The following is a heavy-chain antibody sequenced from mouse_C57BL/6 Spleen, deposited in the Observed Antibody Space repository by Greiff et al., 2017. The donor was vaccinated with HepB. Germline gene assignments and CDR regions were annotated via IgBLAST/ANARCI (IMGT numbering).Heavy chain of an antibody. CDR3: ARSGALRTWFAY. J-gene: IGHJ3*01. V-gene: IGHV1-53*01. Sequence: QVQLKQPGTELVKPGASVKLSCKASGYTFTSYWMHWVKQRPGQGLEWIGNINPSNGGTNYNEKFKSKATLTVDKSSSTAYMQLSSLTSEDSAVYYCARSGALRTWFAYWGQGTLVTVSA. CDR1: GYTFTSYW. CDR2: INPSNGGT.